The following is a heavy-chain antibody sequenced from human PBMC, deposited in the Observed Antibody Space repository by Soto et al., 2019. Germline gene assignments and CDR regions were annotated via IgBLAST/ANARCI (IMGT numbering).Heavy chain of an antibody. CDR3: ARVCSSCPVEY. V-gene: IGHV1-18*01. Sequence: QVQLVQSGAEVTKPGASLKVACKTSGYTFTNFGISWVRQAPVQGLEWMGWISAYNGNNDYALKFQGRVTMTTDTSTGAAYLDLMSLRSDDTAVYYWARVCSSCPVEYWGQGTLVTVSS. CDR2: ISAYNGNN. D-gene: IGHD6-13*01. J-gene: IGHJ4*02. CDR1: GYTFTNFG.